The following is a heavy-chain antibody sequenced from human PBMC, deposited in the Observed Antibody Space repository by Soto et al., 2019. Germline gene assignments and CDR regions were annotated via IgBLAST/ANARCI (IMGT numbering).Heavy chain of an antibody. CDR2: IVPIFGTT. D-gene: IGHD2-21*01. CDR1: GDTVNSYG. CDR3: ARDLAYGHLWVAFEL. Sequence: QVQLVQSGPELKKPGSSVKVACKAPGDTVNSYGISWVRQAPGQGLEWMGGIVPIFGTTNLALKFEDRVTITADELTTTFYMEIMGLTSEDTAVYYCARDLAYGHLWVAFELWGHGTRVTFSS. V-gene: IGHV1-69*01. J-gene: IGHJ3*01.